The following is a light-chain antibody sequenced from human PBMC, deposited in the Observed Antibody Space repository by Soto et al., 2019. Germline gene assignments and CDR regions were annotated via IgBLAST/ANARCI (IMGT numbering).Light chain of an antibody. Sequence: QSVLTQPASVSGSPGQSITISCAGTRXDIGAYDYVSWYQQHPGNAPKLLVYEVTNRPSGVSDRFSGSKSGNTASLTISGLQAEDEADYYCNSYTNSSAVVFGGGTKFTVL. CDR3: NSYTNSSAVV. J-gene: IGLJ2*01. CDR1: RXDIGAYDY. V-gene: IGLV2-14*01. CDR2: EVT.